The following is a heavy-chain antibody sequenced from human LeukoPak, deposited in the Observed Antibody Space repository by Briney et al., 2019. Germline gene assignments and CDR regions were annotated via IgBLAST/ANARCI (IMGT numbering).Heavy chain of an antibody. CDR2: IYYSGST. CDR3: ARRSWGIAAAGTSYYYMDV. J-gene: IGHJ6*03. D-gene: IGHD6-13*01. CDR1: GGSISIYY. V-gene: IGHV4-59*08. Sequence: PSETLSLTCTVSGGSISIYYWSGIRQPPGKGLEWIGYIYYSGSTNYNPSLKSRVTISVDTSKNQFSLKLSSVTAADTAVYYCARRSWGIAAAGTSYYYMDVWGKGTTVTVSS.